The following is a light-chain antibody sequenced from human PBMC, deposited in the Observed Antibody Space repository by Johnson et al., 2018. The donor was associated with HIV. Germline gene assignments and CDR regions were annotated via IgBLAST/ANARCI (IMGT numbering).Light chain of an antibody. CDR1: SSNIGNNY. Sequence: QSALTQPPSVSAAPGQKVTISCSGSSSNIGNNYVSWYQQLPGTAPKLLIYDNNKRPSGIPDRFSGSKSGTSATLGITGLQTGDKADYYCETWDSSLSGYYVFGTGTKLTVL. CDR3: ETWDSSLSGYYV. CDR2: DNN. V-gene: IGLV1-51*01. J-gene: IGLJ1*01.